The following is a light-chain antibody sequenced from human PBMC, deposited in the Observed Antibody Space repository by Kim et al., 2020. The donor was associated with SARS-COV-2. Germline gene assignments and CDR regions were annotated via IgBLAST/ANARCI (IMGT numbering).Light chain of an antibody. CDR2: GAS. J-gene: IGKJ1*01. V-gene: IGKV3-15*01. Sequence: VSPGERVTLSGRASQSASTNVAWYQQKVGQAPRLLIDGASTRASGIPDRFSGSGSGTEFTLTISSLQSEDFATYYCQQYKNWPWTFGQGTKVDNK. CDR1: QSASTN. CDR3: QQYKNWPWT.